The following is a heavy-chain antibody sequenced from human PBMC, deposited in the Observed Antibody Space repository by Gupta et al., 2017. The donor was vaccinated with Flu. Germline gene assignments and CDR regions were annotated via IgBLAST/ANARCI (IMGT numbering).Heavy chain of an antibody. CDR3: AKDINFWSGFDYYYYYGMDV. Sequence: QVQLVESGGGVVQPGRSLRLSCAASGFTFSSYGMHWIRQAPGKGLEWVAVISYDGSNKYYADSVKGRFTISRDNSKNTLYLQMNSRRAEDTAVYYCAKDINFWSGFDYYYYYGMDVWGQGTTVTVSS. V-gene: IGHV3-30*18. D-gene: IGHD3-3*01. CDR2: ISYDGSNK. J-gene: IGHJ6*02. CDR1: GFTFSSYG.